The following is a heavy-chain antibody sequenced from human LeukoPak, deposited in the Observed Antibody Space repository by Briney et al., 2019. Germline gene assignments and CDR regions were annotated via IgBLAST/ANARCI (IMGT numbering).Heavy chain of an antibody. CDR2: IYTSGST. V-gene: IGHV4-39*01. CDR1: GGSISSSDYY. J-gene: IGHJ4*02. D-gene: IGHD6-6*01. CDR3: ARSRIAARSIDY. Sequence: SETLSLTCAVSGGSISSSDYYWGWVRQPPGKGLEWIGRIYTSGSTNYNPSLKSRVTISVDTSKNQFSLKLSSVTAADTAVYYCARSRIAARSIDYWGQGTLVTVSS.